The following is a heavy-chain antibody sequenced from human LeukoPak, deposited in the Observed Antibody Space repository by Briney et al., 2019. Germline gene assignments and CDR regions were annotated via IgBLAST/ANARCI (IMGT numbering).Heavy chain of an antibody. D-gene: IGHD6-6*01. J-gene: IGHJ6*03. V-gene: IGHV1-69*05. CDR2: IIPIFGTA. Sequence: SVKVSCKASGGTFSSYAISWVRQVPGQGLEWMGGIIPIFGTANYAQKFQGRVTITTDESTSTAYMELSSLRSEDTAVYYCAMPSIAARLGNGYYYMDVWGKGTTVTVSS. CDR1: GGTFSSYA. CDR3: AMPSIAARLGNGYYYMDV.